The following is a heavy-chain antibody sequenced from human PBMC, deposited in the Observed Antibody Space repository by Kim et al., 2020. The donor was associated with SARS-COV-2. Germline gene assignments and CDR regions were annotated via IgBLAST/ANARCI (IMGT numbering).Heavy chain of an antibody. D-gene: IGHD6-6*01. Sequence: ASVKVSCKASGYTFTGYYMHWVRQAPGQGLEWMGWINPNSGGTNYAQKFQGRVTMTRDTSISTAYMELSRLRSDDTAVYYCAREVAAHYYYYGMDVWGQGTTVTVSS. J-gene: IGHJ6*02. CDR2: INPNSGGT. CDR3: AREVAAHYYYYGMDV. V-gene: IGHV1-2*02. CDR1: GYTFTGYY.